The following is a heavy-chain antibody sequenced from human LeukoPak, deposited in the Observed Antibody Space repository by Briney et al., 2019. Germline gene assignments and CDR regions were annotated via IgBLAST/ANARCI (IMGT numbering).Heavy chain of an antibody. Sequence: GGSLRVSCAASGFTFNSYDMHWVRQATGKGLEWVSAIRIAGDTYYPGSVKGRFTISRENAENSLYLQMNSLRAGDTAVYYCARWLTGAAFDIWGQGTMVTVSS. D-gene: IGHD7-27*01. CDR3: ARWLTGAAFDI. CDR1: GFTFNSYD. V-gene: IGHV3-13*01. CDR2: IRIAGDT. J-gene: IGHJ3*02.